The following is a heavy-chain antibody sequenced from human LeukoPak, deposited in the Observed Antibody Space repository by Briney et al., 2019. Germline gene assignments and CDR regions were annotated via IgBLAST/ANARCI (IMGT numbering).Heavy chain of an antibody. J-gene: IGHJ6*02. CDR2: LSHDANDK. V-gene: IGHV3-30*04. D-gene: IGHD6-19*01. CDR1: GFTFSSYA. Sequence: GRSLRLSCAASGFTFSSYAMHWVRRAPGKGLQCVALLSHDANDKYYTQSVKGRFTISRDNSKNTLYLQMNSLRVEDTALYFCARGDQWRAGGPRTQGFYYYGMDVWGQGTTVIVAS. CDR3: ARGDQWRAGGPRTQGFYYYGMDV.